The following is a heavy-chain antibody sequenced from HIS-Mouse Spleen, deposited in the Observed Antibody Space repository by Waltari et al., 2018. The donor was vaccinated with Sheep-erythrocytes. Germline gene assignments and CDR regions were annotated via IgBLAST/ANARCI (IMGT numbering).Heavy chain of an antibody. CDR3: ARANSGSYDDAFDI. V-gene: IGHV3-13*01. CDR2: IGTAGAT. D-gene: IGHD1-26*01. Sequence: EVQLVESGGGLVQPGGSLRLSCAASGFTFSSYDMHWVRQATGKGLECAPAIGTAGATYYPGSVKGRSPISRENAKNSLYLQMNSLRAGDTAVYYCARANSGSYDDAFDIWGQGTMVTVSS. CDR1: GFTFSSYD. J-gene: IGHJ3*02.